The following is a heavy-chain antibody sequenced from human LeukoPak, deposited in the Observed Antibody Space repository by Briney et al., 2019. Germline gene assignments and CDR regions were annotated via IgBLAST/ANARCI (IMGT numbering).Heavy chain of an antibody. CDR1: GSGITFSEFW. J-gene: IGHJ6*03. CDR2: IKGDGTET. V-gene: IGHV3-7*01. CDR3: AREAYCGGPSCFAVNYMDV. D-gene: IGHD2-21*01. Sequence: GGSLRLSCVTSGSGITFSEFWRGWVRQAPGERLEWAANIKGDGTETYYVDSVKGRFTISRDNAKNSVYLQMNSLRGDDTSLYRCAREAYCGGPSCFAVNYMDVWGKGTTVTVSS.